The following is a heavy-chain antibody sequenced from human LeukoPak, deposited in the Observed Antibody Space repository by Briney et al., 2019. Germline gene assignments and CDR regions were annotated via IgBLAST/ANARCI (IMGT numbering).Heavy chain of an antibody. Sequence: GRSLRLSCAASGFTFISYGMHWVRQAPGKGLDWVAVISYDGSNKYYADSVKGRFTISRDNSKNTLYLEMISLRAEDTGVYYCAKELVSGSRSPFDDWGQGTLVTVSS. V-gene: IGHV3-30*18. CDR2: ISYDGSNK. CDR3: AKELVSGSRSPFDD. J-gene: IGHJ4*02. CDR1: GFTFISYG. D-gene: IGHD1-26*01.